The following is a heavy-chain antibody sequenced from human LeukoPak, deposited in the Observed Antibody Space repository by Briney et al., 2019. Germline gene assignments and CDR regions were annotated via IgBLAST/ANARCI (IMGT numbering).Heavy chain of an antibody. D-gene: IGHD6-13*01. V-gene: IGHV4-34*01. CDR3: ARVRNSIDY. CDR1: GGSISSYY. CDR2: INHSGST. J-gene: IGHJ4*02. Sequence: TSETLSLTCTVSGGSISSYYWSWIRQPPGKGLEWIGEINHSGSTNYNPSLKSRVTISVDTSKNQFSLKLSSVTAADTAVYYCARVRNSIDYWGQGTLVTVSS.